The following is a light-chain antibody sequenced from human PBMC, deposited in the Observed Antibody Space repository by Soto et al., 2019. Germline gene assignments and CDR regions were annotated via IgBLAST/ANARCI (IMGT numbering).Light chain of an antibody. Sequence: QSVLTQPRSLSGSPGQSVTISCTGTSSDVGGYNYVSWYQQHPGKAPKLMIYDVSKRPSGVPDRFSGSKSGNTAFLTISGLQAEDEADYYRCFYAGSYNVVFGGGTQLNVL. J-gene: IGLJ2*01. CDR1: SSDVGGYNY. CDR2: DVS. CDR3: CFYAGSYNVV. V-gene: IGLV2-11*01.